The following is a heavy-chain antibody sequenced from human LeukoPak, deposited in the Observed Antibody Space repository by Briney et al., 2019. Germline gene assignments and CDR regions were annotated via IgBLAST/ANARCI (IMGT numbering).Heavy chain of an antibody. J-gene: IGHJ6*04. D-gene: IGHD2-21*02. V-gene: IGHV3-30*04. Sequence: GRSLRLSCAASGFTFSSYAMHWVRQAPGKGLEWVAVTSYDGSNKYYADSVKGRFTISRDNSKNTLYLQMNSLRAEDTAVYYCARDEALAYCGGDCQTVGYYGVDVWGKGTTVTVSS. CDR2: TSYDGSNK. CDR1: GFTFSSYA. CDR3: ARDEALAYCGGDCQTVGYYGVDV.